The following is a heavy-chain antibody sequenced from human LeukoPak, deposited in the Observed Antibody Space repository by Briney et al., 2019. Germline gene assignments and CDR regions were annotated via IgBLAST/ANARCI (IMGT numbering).Heavy chain of an antibody. CDR2: MYNSGST. CDR3: ARGIESYGDYGY. V-gene: IGHV4-59*01. J-gene: IGHJ4*02. CDR1: GGSISGSY. Sequence: SETLSLTCTVSGGSISGSYWSWIRQPPGKGLEWIAYMYNSGSTNYNPSLKSRVSISIDTSKNQFSLKLSSLTAADTAIYYCARGIESYGDYGYWGQGILVTVSS. D-gene: IGHD4-17*01.